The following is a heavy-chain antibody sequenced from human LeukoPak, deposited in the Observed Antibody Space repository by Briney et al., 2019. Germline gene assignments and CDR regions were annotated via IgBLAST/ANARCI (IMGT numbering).Heavy chain of an antibody. CDR1: GYTFINNW. CDR2: ISAYNGNT. Sequence: ASVKVSCKASGYTFINNWMHWVRQAPGQGLEWMGWISAYNGNTNYAQKLQGRVTMTTDTSTSTAYMELRSLRSDDTAVYYCATWDYARDPVFFDDWGQGTLVTVSS. D-gene: IGHD4-17*01. CDR3: ATWDYARDPVFFDD. V-gene: IGHV1-18*04. J-gene: IGHJ4*02.